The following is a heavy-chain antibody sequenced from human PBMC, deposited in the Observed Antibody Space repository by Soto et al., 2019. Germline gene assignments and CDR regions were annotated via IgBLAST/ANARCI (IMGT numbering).Heavy chain of an antibody. Sequence: EGQLVQSGAEVKKPGESLRISCEASGYSFTSYRIGWVRHMAGKGLEWMGIISPGDSDTRYSPAFQGQVTISADKSIATAYLQWSSLKASDTAIYYCARLGYYYGSWILASFDYWGQGTVVTVSA. D-gene: IGHD3-10*01. V-gene: IGHV5-51*03. CDR3: ARLGYYYGSWILASFDY. CDR1: GYSFTSYR. CDR2: ISPGDSDT. J-gene: IGHJ4*02.